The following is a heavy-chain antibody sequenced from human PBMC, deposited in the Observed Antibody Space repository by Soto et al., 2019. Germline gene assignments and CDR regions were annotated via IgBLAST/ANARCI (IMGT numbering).Heavy chain of an antibody. CDR3: ARGDSTDCSNGVCSFFYNHDMDV. D-gene: IGHD2-8*01. V-gene: IGHV1-2*04. CDR2: ISPNSGGT. Sequence: VASVKVSCKASGYSFTDYHIHWVRQAPGQGLECLGRISPNSGGTSTAQKFQGWVTMTTDTSISTASMELTRLTSDDTAIYYCARGDSTDCSNGVCSFFYNHDMDVWGQGTTVTVSS. J-gene: IGHJ6*02. CDR1: GYSFTDYH.